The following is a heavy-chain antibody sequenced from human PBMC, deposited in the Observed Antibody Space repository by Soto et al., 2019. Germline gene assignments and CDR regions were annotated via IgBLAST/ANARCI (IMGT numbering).Heavy chain of an antibody. Sequence: PSETLSLTCAVSGGSISSGGYSWSWIRQPPGKGLEWIGYIYHSGSTYYNPSLKSRVTISVDRSKNQFSLKLSSVTAADTAVYYCARGQEGVVATHWDQGSLVTVSS. CDR3: ARGQEGVVATH. V-gene: IGHV4-30-2*01. D-gene: IGHD5-12*01. J-gene: IGHJ4*02. CDR1: GGSISSGGYS. CDR2: IYHSGST.